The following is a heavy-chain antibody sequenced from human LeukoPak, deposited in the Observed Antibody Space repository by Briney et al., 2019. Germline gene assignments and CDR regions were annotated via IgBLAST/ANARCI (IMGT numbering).Heavy chain of an antibody. D-gene: IGHD5-24*01. CDR3: ARDRDGYTEYYFDY. Sequence: SETLSLTCTVSGGSISSYYWSWIRQPPGKGLEWIGYIYYSGSTNYNPPLKSRVTISVDTSKNQFSLKLSSVTAADTAVYYCARDRDGYTEYYFDYWGQGTLVTVSS. V-gene: IGHV4-59*01. J-gene: IGHJ4*02. CDR2: IYYSGST. CDR1: GGSISSYY.